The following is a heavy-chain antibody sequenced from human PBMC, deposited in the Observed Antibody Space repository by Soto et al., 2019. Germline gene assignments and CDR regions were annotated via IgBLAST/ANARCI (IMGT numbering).Heavy chain of an antibody. CDR1: GFTFSDYY. D-gene: IGHD3-3*01. CDR2: ISSSGSTI. V-gene: IGHV3-11*01. J-gene: IGHJ6*03. CDR3: ARDHMSYDSWSGFYKTHYSYYYMDV. Sequence: GGSLRLSCAASGFTFSDYYMSWIRQAPGKGLEWVSYISSSGSTIYYADSVKGRFTISRDNAKNSLYLQMNSLRAEDTAVYYCARDHMSYDSWSGFYKTHYSYYYMDVWGKGTTVTV.